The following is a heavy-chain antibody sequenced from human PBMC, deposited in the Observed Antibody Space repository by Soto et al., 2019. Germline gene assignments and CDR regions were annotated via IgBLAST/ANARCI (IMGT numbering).Heavy chain of an antibody. V-gene: IGHV3-7*01. CDR3: ARDNWWDPPLDC. CDR2: IKEDGSEK. CDR1: GFTFSSYW. Sequence: PGGSLRLSCAASGFTFSSYWMSWVRQAPGKGLEWVANIKEDGSEKYYGDSVKGRFTISRDNAKNSLFLQMDSLRAEDTAVYHCARDNWWDPPLDCWGQGTLVTVSS. J-gene: IGHJ4*02. D-gene: IGHD1-26*01.